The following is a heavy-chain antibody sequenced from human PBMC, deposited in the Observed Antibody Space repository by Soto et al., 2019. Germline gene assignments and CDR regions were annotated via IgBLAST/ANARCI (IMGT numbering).Heavy chain of an antibody. D-gene: IGHD3-16*01. Sequence: ETLSLTCTVSGGSISGYYWSWIRQPPGKGLEWIGYIYYSGSTNYNPSLKSRVTISVDTSKNQFSLKLSSVTAADTAVYYCARVGEDFLGVWWFDPWGQGTLVTVSS. J-gene: IGHJ5*02. CDR3: ARVGEDFLGVWWFDP. CDR2: IYYSGST. CDR1: GGSISGYY. V-gene: IGHV4-59*01.